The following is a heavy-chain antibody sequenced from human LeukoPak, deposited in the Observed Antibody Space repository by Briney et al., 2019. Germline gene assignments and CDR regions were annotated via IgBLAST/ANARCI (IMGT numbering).Heavy chain of an antibody. CDR3: ASPDYYYGMDV. CDR1: GGTFSSYA. V-gene: IGHV1-69*04. Sequence: ASVKVSCKASGGTFSSYAISWVRQAPGQGLEWMGRIIPILGIANYAQRFQGRVTITADKSTSTAYMELSSLRSEDATVYYCASPDYYYGMDVWGQGTTVTVSS. CDR2: IIPILGIA. J-gene: IGHJ6*02.